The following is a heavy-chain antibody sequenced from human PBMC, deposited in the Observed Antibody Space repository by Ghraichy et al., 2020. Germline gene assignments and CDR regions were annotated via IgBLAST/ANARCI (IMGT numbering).Heavy chain of an antibody. CDR2: ISSSSIYR. V-gene: IGHV3-21*01. D-gene: IGHD5-12*01. CDR3: ARISPSGGYDPVKDTNFYMDV. CDR1: GFTFSDYS. J-gene: IGHJ6*03. Sequence: GGSLRLSCVVSGFTFSDYSMTWVRQAPGKGLEWVSSISSSSIYRYYADSVKGRFTISRDNTKNSLYLQMSSLRAEDTAVYYCARISPSGGYDPVKDTNFYMDVWGKGTTVSVSS.